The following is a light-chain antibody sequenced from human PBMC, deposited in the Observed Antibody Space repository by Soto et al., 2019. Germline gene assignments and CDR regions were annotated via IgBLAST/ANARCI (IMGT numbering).Light chain of an antibody. V-gene: IGLV2-14*01. Sequence: QSVLTQPASVSGSLGQSITISCTGTSSDVGGYNYVSGYQQHPVKAPKLMIYDVTNRPSGVSDRFSGSKSGNTASLTISGPQAEDEADYYCSSYTSSSTPYVFGTGTKVTVL. J-gene: IGLJ1*01. CDR2: DVT. CDR3: SSYTSSSTPYV. CDR1: SSDVGGYNY.